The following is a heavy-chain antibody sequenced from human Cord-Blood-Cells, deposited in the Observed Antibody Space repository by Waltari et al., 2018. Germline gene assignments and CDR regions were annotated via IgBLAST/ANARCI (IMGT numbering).Heavy chain of an antibody. D-gene: IGHD1-1*01. CDR3: ARDYNWYLDY. Sequence: QVQLQESGPGLVKPSQTLSLTCTVSGGSISSGSYYWSWIRQPAGKGLEWIGYIYTSGSTNYNPSLKRRVTISVDTSKDQFSLKLSSVTAADTAVYYCARDYNWYLDYWGQGTLVTVSS. CDR1: GGSISSGSYY. CDR2: IYTSGST. J-gene: IGHJ4*02. V-gene: IGHV4-61*09.